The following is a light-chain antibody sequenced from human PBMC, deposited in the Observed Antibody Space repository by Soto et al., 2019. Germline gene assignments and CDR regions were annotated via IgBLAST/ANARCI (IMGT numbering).Light chain of an antibody. Sequence: QSALTQPASVSGSPGQSITISCTGSSSDVGGYSYVSWYQHHPGKAPKLMIYDVDVRPSGVSNRLSGSKSGNTASLTISGLQAEDEADYYCNSYTSSGTYVLFGGGTKLTVL. CDR3: NSYTSSGTYVL. J-gene: IGLJ2*01. V-gene: IGLV2-14*03. CDR2: DVD. CDR1: SSDVGGYSY.